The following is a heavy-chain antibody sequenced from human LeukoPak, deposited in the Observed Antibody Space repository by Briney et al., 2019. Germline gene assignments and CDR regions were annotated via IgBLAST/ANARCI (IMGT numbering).Heavy chain of an antibody. Sequence: TGGSLRLSCAASGSTFSSYAMSWVRQAPGKGLEWVSAISGSGGSTYYADSVKGRFTISRDNSKNTLYLQMNSLRAEDTAVYYCAKKRVGSSTSPKLYYYYYYGVDVWGQGTTVTVSS. CDR3: AKKRVGSSTSPKLYYYYYYGVDV. CDR2: ISGSGGST. D-gene: IGHD2-2*01. J-gene: IGHJ6*02. V-gene: IGHV3-23*01. CDR1: GSTFSSYA.